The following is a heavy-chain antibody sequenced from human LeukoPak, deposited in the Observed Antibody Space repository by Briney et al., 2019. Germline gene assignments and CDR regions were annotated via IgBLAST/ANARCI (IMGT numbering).Heavy chain of an antibody. V-gene: IGHV1-46*01. CDR1: GYTFTSYY. Sequence: ASVKVSCKASGYTFTSYYMHWVRQAPGQGLEWMGIINPSGGSTSYAQKFQGRVTMTRDTSTSTVYMELSSLRSEDTAVYYRARALLGYCSSTSCYKSYYFDYWGQGTLVTVSS. CDR3: ARALLGYCSSTSCYKSYYFDY. D-gene: IGHD2-2*02. J-gene: IGHJ4*02. CDR2: INPSGGST.